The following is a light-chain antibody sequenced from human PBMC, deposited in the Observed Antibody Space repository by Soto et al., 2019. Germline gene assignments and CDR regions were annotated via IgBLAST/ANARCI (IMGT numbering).Light chain of an antibody. CDR1: SSDVGGYNY. Sequence: QSALTQPASVSGSPGQSITISCTGTSSDVGGYNYVSWYQRDPGKAPKLMIYDVTNRPSGVSNRFSGSKSGNTASLTISGLQAEDEADYYCTSYTSSITRYVFGGGTKLTVL. V-gene: IGLV2-14*01. CDR3: TSYTSSITRYV. J-gene: IGLJ3*02. CDR2: DVT.